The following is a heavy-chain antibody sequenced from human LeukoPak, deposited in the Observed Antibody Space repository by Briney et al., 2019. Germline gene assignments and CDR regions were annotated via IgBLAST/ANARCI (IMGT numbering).Heavy chain of an antibody. J-gene: IGHJ4*02. Sequence: GASVKVSCKASGYTFTGYYMHWVRQAPGQGLEWMGWINTNTGNPTYAQGFTGRFVFSLDTSVSTAYLQISSLKAEDTAVYYCASHGSGSYYNPYDFDYWGQGTLVTVSS. CDR3: ASHGSGSYYNPYDFDY. CDR1: GYTFTGYY. D-gene: IGHD3-10*01. V-gene: IGHV7-4-1*02. CDR2: INTNTGNP.